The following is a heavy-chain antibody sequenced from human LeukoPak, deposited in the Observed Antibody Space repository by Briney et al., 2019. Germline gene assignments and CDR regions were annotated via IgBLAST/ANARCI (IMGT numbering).Heavy chain of an antibody. Sequence: PGGSLRLSCAASGFTFSRYPMHWVRQAPGKGLEWVAVTGWDGSHKYYADSVKGRFSISRDDSKNTVYLQMDSLRAEDTAIYYCARDPQTGPPDYFDYWGQGVLVTVSS. CDR1: GFTFSRYP. V-gene: IGHV3-30-3*01. CDR2: TGWDGSHK. J-gene: IGHJ4*02. D-gene: IGHD3-10*01. CDR3: ARDPQTGPPDYFDY.